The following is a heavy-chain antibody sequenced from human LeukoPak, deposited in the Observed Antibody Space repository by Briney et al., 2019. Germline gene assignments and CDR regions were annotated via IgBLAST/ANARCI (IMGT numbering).Heavy chain of an antibody. D-gene: IGHD3-10*01. CDR1: GFTFSSYA. CDR3: ARDSVGHYGSGSYRVLPDY. V-gene: IGHV3-64*01. Sequence: GGSLRLSCAASGFTFSSYAMHWVRQAPGKGLEYVSAISSNGGSTYYANSVKGRFTISRDNSKNTLYLQMNSLRAEDTAVYYCARDSVGHYGSGSYRVLPDYWGQGTLVTVSS. J-gene: IGHJ4*02. CDR2: ISSNGGST.